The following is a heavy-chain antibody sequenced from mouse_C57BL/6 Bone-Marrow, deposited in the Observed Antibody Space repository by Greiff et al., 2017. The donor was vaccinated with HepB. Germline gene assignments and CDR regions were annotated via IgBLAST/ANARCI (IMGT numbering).Heavy chain of an antibody. CDR3: ARRRGYGNYFYAMDY. V-gene: IGHV1-20*01. D-gene: IGHD2-10*02. J-gene: IGHJ4*01. CDR2: INPYNGDT. CDR1: GYSFTGYF. Sequence: VQLQQSGPELVKPGDSVKISCKASGYSFTGYFMNWVMQSHGKSLEWIGRINPYNGDTFYNQKFKGKATLTAEKSSSTAYMQLSSLTSEDSAVYFCARRRGYGNYFYAMDYWGQGTSVTVSS.